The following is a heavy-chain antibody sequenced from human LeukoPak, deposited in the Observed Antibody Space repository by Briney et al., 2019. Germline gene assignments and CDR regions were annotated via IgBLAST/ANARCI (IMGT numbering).Heavy chain of an antibody. CDR1: GFTFSSYS. Sequence: NPGGSLRLSCTASGFTFSSYSMNWVRQAPGKGLEWVSSISSSGNYIYYADSMKGRFTISRDNAKNSLYLQMNSLRAEDTAVYYCARDTAVSDFDYWGRGTLVTVSS. J-gene: IGHJ4*02. CDR3: ARDTAVSDFDY. D-gene: IGHD4-23*01. V-gene: IGHV3-21*01. CDR2: ISSSGNYI.